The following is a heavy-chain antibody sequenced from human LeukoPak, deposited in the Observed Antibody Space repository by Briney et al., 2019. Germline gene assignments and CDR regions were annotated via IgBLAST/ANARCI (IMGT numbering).Heavy chain of an antibody. CDR3: ARLRSRTPRGDV. J-gene: IGHJ6*04. D-gene: IGHD3-10*01. CDR2: IYTGGST. CDR1: GGSISSGSYY. Sequence: KPSETLSLTCTVSGGSISSGSYYWSWIRQPAGKGLEWIGRIYTGGSTNYNPSLESRVTMSINTPENQFSLKLSSVTAADTAVYYCARLRSRTPRGDVWGKGTTVTVSS. V-gene: IGHV4-61*02.